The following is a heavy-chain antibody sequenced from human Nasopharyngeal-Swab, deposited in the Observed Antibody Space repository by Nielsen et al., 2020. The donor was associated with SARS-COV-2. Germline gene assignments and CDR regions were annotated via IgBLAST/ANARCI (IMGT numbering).Heavy chain of an antibody. CDR3: ARAGAARPAATDY. CDR2: IYQDGSDK. V-gene: IGHV3-7*01. Sequence: GESLKISCEASGFTFRTYWMSWVRQTPGKGLEWVANIYQDGSDKYYVDSVKGRFTISRDNAKNSLYLQMNSLRDEDTAVYYCARAGAARPAATDYWGQGTLVTVSS. CDR1: GFTFRTYW. J-gene: IGHJ4*02. D-gene: IGHD6-6*01.